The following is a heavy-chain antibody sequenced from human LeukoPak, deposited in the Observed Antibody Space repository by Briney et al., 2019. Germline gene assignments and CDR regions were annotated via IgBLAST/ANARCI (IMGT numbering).Heavy chain of an antibody. CDR1: GFTVSSNY. Sequence: PGGSLRLFCAASGFTVSSNYMSCVRQAPGKGLEWVSVIYSGGSTYYADSVKGRLTISRDNSKNTLYLQMNSLRAEDTAVYYCASGPLVRGVKEGYFDYWGQGTLVTVSS. D-gene: IGHD3-10*01. V-gene: IGHV3-66*01. CDR3: ASGPLVRGVKEGYFDY. CDR2: IYSGGST. J-gene: IGHJ4*02.